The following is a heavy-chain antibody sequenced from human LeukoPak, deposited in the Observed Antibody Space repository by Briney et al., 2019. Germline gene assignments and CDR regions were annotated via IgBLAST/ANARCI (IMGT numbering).Heavy chain of an antibody. CDR2: ISSSGSTI. CDR3: AELGITMIGGV. V-gene: IGHV3-48*03. D-gene: IGHD3-10*02. CDR1: GFTFSSYE. Sequence: GGSLRLSCAASGFTFSSYEMNWVRQAPGKGLEWGSYISSSGSTIYYADSVKGRFTISRDNAKNTLYLQMNSLRAEDTAVYYCAELGITMIGGVWGKGTTVTISS. J-gene: IGHJ6*04.